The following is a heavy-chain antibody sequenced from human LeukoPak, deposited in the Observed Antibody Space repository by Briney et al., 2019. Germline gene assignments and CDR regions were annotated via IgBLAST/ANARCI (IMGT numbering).Heavy chain of an antibody. CDR1: GYTFTSYD. Sequence: ASVKVSCKASGYTFTSYDINWVRQATGQGLEWMGWMNPNSGNTGYAQKFQGRVTITADKSTSTAYMELSSLRSEDTAVYYCARTGQRLQLLTNWFDPWGQGTLVTVSS. CDR3: ARTGQRLQLLTNWFDP. J-gene: IGHJ5*02. CDR2: MNPNSGNT. D-gene: IGHD5-24*01. V-gene: IGHV1-8*01.